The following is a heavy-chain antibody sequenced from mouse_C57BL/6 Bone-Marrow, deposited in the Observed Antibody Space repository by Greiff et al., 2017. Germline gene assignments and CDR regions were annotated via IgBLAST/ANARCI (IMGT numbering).Heavy chain of an antibody. CDR1: GYTFTEYS. D-gene: IGHD4-1*01. Sequence: VKLVEPGAELVKPGASVKLSCKASGYTFTEYSIHWVKQRPGQGLEWIGWFYPGSGSIKYNEKFKDKATLTADKSSSTVYMELSRVTSEDSAVFFCAGHEGGVGTGTAWCFDDWGTGTTVTVSS. J-gene: IGHJ1*03. V-gene: IGHV1-62-2*01. CDR2: FYPGSGSI. CDR3: AGHEGGVGTGTAWCFDD.